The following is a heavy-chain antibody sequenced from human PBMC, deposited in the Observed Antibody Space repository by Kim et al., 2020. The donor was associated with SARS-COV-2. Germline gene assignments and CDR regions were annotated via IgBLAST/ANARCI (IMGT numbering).Heavy chain of an antibody. V-gene: IGHV4-34*01. CDR1: GGSFSGYY. Sequence: SETLSLTCAVYGGSFSGYYWSWIRQPPGKGLEWIGEINHSGSTNYNPSLKSRVTISVDTSKNQFSLKLSSVTAADTAVYYCARGSHWYSSSWYYFDYWG. D-gene: IGHD6-13*01. CDR3: ARGSHWYSSSWYYFDY. CDR2: INHSGST. J-gene: IGHJ4*01.